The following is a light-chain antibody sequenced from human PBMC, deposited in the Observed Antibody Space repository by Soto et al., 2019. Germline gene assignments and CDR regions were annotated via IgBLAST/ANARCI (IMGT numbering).Light chain of an antibody. CDR1: SGHSSYI. Sequence: QSVLTQSSSASASLGSSVKLTCTLSSGHSSYIIAWHQQEPGKAPRYLMNLEGSGTYNKGSGVPDRFSGSSSGADRYLTISNLQFEDEADYYCETWDSNTRVFGGGTQLTVL. CDR2: LEGSGTY. J-gene: IGLJ3*02. V-gene: IGLV4-60*02. CDR3: ETWDSNTRV.